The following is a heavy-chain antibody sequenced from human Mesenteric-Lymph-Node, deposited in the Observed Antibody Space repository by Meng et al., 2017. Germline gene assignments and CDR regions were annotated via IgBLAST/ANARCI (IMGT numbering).Heavy chain of an antibody. CDR2: IKQDGSEK. V-gene: IGHV3-7*01. J-gene: IGHJ4*02. D-gene: IGHD2-15*01. CDR3: ARGYLGYCSGGSCYSGGDGDY. CDR1: GFTFSSYW. Sequence: GESLKISCAASGFTFSSYWMSWVRQAPGKGLEWVANIKQDGSEKYYVDSVKGRFTISRDNAKNSLYLQMNSLRAEDTAVYYCARGYLGYCSGGSCYSGGDGDYWGQGILVTVSS.